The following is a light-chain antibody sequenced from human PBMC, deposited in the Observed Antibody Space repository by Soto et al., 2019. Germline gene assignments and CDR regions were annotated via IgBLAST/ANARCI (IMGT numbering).Light chain of an antibody. Sequence: DIQMTQSPSTLSASVGDRVTITCRASQSVNKWLAWYQQKPGRAPNLVIYDGSTLQTSVTSTFSGSGSGTEFTLTISSLQPDDFGTYYCQQDQSWPYTFGQGTKLEIK. CDR2: DGS. J-gene: IGKJ2*01. CDR3: QQDQSWPYT. V-gene: IGKV1-5*01. CDR1: QSVNKW.